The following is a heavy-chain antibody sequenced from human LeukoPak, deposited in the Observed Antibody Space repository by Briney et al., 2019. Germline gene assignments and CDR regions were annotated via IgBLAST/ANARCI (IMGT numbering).Heavy chain of an antibody. J-gene: IGHJ6*02. Sequence: SETLSLTCAVYGGSFSGYYWNWIRQPPGKGLEWIGEINHRGSTNYNPSLKSRVTISVDTSKNQFSLKLSSVTAADTAMYYCARGPGDHYYGMDVWGQGTTFTVSS. CDR1: GGSFSGYY. CDR3: ARGPGDHYYGMDV. D-gene: IGHD3-10*01. CDR2: INHRGST. V-gene: IGHV4-34*01.